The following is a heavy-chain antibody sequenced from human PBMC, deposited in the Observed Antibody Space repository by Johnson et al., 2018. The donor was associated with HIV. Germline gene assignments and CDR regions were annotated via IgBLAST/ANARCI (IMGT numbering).Heavy chain of an antibody. CDR3: ARGPIADDAFDI. CDR2: IIFDGVYK. Sequence: QVQLVESGGGVVQPGTSLTLSCAASGFPFRDSAMHWVRQAPGRGMEWLAVIIFDGVYKHHAESVRGRFTISRDNSKATLYLQMNSLRGEDTAVYFCARGPIADDAFDIWGQGTMVTVSS. CDR1: GFPFRDSA. V-gene: IGHV3-30-3*01. J-gene: IGHJ3*02. D-gene: IGHD3-16*02.